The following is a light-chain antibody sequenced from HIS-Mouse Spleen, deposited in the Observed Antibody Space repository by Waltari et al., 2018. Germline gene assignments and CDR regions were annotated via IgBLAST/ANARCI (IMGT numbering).Light chain of an antibody. CDR2: EDS. Sequence: SYELTQPPSVSVSPGQTARITCSGAALPKKYAYWYQQKSGQSPVLFICEDSKRPSGITERFSGASSGTMATLTISGAQVEDEADYYCYSTDSSGNHRVFGGGTKLTVL. V-gene: IGLV3-10*01. CDR3: YSTDSSGNHRV. J-gene: IGLJ2*01. CDR1: ALPKKY.